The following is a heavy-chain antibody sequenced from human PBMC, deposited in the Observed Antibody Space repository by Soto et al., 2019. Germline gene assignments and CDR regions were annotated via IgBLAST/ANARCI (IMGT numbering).Heavy chain of an antibody. CDR3: ARSSSGSYYQQY. J-gene: IGHJ4*02. V-gene: IGHV4-30-2*01. Sequence: SETLSLTCAVSGGSISSGGYSWSWIRQPPGKGLEWIGYMYHSGSTYYNPSPKSRVTISIDRSKNQFSLKLSSVTAADTAVYYCARSSSGSYYQQYWGQGALVTVSS. CDR2: MYHSGST. CDR1: GGSISSGGYS. D-gene: IGHD3-10*01.